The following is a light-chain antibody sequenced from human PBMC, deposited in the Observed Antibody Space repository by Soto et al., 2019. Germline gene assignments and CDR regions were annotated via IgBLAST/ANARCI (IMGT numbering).Light chain of an antibody. V-gene: IGLV3-21*04. CDR2: YDS. CDR1: NIGSKS. J-gene: IGLJ2*01. CDR3: QVWDSSSDHPGV. Sequence: SYELTQPPSVSVAPGKTARITCGGNNIGSKSVHWYQQKPGQAPVLVIYYDSDRPSGIPERFSGSNSGNTATLTISRVEAGDEADYYCQVWDSSSDHPGVFGGGTKLTVL.